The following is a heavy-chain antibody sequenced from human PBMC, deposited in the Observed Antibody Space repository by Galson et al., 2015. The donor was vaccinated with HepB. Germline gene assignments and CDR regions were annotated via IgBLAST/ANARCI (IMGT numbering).Heavy chain of an antibody. CDR3: AKGSPTSFYHYYMDV. CDR1: GLTLETYD. Sequence: LRLSCAASGLTLETYDISWVRQAPGRRLQWVSAISENDISTHYADPVKGRFTISRQKSKNMVFLQMNRLKVEDTAVYYCAKGSPTSFYHYYMDVWGKGTTVTVSS. CDR2: ISENDIST. J-gene: IGHJ6*03. D-gene: IGHD2/OR15-2a*01. V-gene: IGHV3-23*01.